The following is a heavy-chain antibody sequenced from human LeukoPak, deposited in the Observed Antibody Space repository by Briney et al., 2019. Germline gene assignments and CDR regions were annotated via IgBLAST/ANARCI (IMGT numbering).Heavy chain of an antibody. CDR1: GGSFSGYY. CDR3: AASRYDYGDYVPLVY. J-gene: IGHJ4*02. Sequence: PSETLSLTCAVYGGSFSGYYWSRIREPPGKGLEWIGEINHSGSTNYNPSLKSRVTISVDTSKNQFSLKLSSVTAADTTVYYCAASRYDYGDYVPLVYWGQGTLVTLSS. CDR2: INHSGST. D-gene: IGHD4-17*01. V-gene: IGHV4-34*01.